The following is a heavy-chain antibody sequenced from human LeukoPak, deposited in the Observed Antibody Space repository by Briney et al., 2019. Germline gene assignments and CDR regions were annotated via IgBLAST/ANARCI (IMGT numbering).Heavy chain of an antibody. CDR2: ISSSSSTI. CDR1: GFTFSSYS. CDR3: ARFALKTPPTD. Sequence: PGGSLRLSCAASGFTFSSYSMNWVRQAPGKGLEWVSYISSSSSTIYYADSVKGRFTISRDNAKNSLYLQMNSLRAEDTAVYYCARFALKTPPTDWGQGTLVTVSS. V-gene: IGHV3-48*01. J-gene: IGHJ4*02.